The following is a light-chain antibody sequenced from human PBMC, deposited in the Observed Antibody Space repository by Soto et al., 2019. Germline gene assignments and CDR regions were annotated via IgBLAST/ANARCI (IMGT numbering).Light chain of an antibody. Sequence: DIQMTQSPSTVSASVGDGVTITCRASQSISTWLALYQQKPGKAPNLLIYDASTLESGGPSGFSGSGSGTEFTLTISSLQPDDSATYYCQQYHSYPYTFGQGTKLEIK. CDR2: DAS. J-gene: IGKJ2*01. V-gene: IGKV1-5*01. CDR3: QQYHSYPYT. CDR1: QSISTW.